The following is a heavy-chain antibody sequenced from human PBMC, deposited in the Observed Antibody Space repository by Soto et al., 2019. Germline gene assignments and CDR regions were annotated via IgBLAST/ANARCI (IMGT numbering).Heavy chain of an antibody. V-gene: IGHV4-4*07. Sequence: PSETLSLTCTVSGGSISSYYWSWIRQPAGKGLEWIGRIYTSGSTNYNPSPKSRATMSVDPSKNQFSLKLSSLTAAGTAVYCFASDVGVRDSDNDCGEGTLVTVSS. CDR2: IYTSGST. CDR3: ASDVGVRDSDND. J-gene: IGHJ4*02. D-gene: IGHD2-8*01. CDR1: GGSISSYY.